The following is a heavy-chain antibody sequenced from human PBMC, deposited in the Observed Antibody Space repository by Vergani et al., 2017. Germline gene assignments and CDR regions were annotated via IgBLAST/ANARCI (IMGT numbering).Heavy chain of an antibody. CDR1: GYTFTNYA. V-gene: IGHV7-4-1*02. CDR2: INTNTGNP. CDR3: ARGDRSFTHFYDSSGYSNY. Sequence: QGQLVQSGSELKKPGASVKVSCKASGYTFTNYAVNWVRQAPGQGLEWMGWINTNTGNPTFAQGFTGRFVFSFDTSVSTTYLQINNLRTEDTAVYYCARGDRSFTHFYDSSGYSNYWGQGTLVTVSS. J-gene: IGHJ4*02. D-gene: IGHD3-22*01.